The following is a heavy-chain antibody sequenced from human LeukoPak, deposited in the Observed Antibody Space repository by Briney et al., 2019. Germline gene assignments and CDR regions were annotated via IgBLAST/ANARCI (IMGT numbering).Heavy chain of an antibody. CDR2: ISSSSYL. CDR1: GFTFSSYS. D-gene: IGHD3-22*01. J-gene: IGHJ5*02. CDR3: ARDERANYYDGSGHH. V-gene: IGHV3-21*01. Sequence: PGGSLRLSCAASGFTFSSYSMNWVRQAPGKGLEWVSSISSSSYLYYTDSVKGRFTISRDNAKNSLYLQMNSLRAEDTAVYYCARDERANYYDGSGHHWGQGTLVTVSS.